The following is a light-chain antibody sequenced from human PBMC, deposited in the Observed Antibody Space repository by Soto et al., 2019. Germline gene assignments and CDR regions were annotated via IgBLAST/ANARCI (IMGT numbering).Light chain of an antibody. Sequence: EIVMTQSPATLSVSPGERATLSCRASQSVYSNLAWYQQKPGQAPRLLIYHASTRATGIPARFSGGGSGTELTLTISSLQSEDFAVYYCQQYNKWPLTFGGGTKVEIK. J-gene: IGKJ4*01. CDR3: QQYNKWPLT. V-gene: IGKV3-15*01. CDR2: HAS. CDR1: QSVYSN.